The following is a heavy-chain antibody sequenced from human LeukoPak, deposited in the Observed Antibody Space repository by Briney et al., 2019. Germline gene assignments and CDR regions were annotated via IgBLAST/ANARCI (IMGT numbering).Heavy chain of an antibody. J-gene: IGHJ4*02. CDR1: GFTFSNYA. CDR3: AKDWDSSSPGY. V-gene: IGHV3-30*07. Sequence: PGKSLRLSCAASGFTFSNYAMHWVRQAPGKGLEWVSLISSGGAYEYYADSVKGRFTISRDNSKNTLYLQMNSLRAEDTAVYYCAKDWDSSSPGYWGQGTLVTVSS. D-gene: IGHD6-6*01. CDR2: ISSGGAYE.